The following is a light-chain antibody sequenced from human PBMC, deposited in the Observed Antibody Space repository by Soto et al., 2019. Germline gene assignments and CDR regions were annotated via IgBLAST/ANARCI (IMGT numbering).Light chain of an antibody. CDR3: QHVNTFPYT. CDR2: GAS. CDR1: QDVNIW. Sequence: DIQMTQSPSSVAASVGDRVTITCRASQDVNIWLAWYQQRPGKAPKLLIFGASNLHSGAPSRFSGSGIGSDFTLTISGLEPEDFANYYCQHVNTFPYTFGQGTTVEIK. J-gene: IGKJ2*01. V-gene: IGKV1-12*01.